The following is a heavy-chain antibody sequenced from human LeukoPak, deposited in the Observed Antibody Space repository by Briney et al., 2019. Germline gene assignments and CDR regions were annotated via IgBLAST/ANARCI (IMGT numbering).Heavy chain of an antibody. D-gene: IGHD3-3*01. CDR2: IRGSGGST. J-gene: IGHJ3*02. Sequence: GGSLRLSCAASGFTFSSYAMSWVRQAAGKGLEGVSAIRGSGGSTYYADSVKGRFTISRDNSNNTLYLQMNSLRAEDTAVYYCAKYYDFWSGYSSDAFDIWGQGTMVTVSS. CDR1: GFTFSSYA. V-gene: IGHV3-23*01. CDR3: AKYYDFWSGYSSDAFDI.